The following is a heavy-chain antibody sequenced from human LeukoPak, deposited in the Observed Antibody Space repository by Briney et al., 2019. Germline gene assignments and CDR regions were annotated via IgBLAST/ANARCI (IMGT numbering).Heavy chain of an antibody. D-gene: IGHD3-22*01. J-gene: IGHJ4*02. CDR2: ISYDGSNK. V-gene: IGHV3-30-3*01. Sequence: GGSLRLSCAASGFTFSSYAMHWVRQAPGKGLEWVAVISYDGSNKYYADSVKGRFTISRDNSKNTLYLQMNSLRAEDTAVYYCARAIDYYDSSGFSDYWGQGTLVTVSS. CDR1: GFTFSSYA. CDR3: ARAIDYYDSSGFSDY.